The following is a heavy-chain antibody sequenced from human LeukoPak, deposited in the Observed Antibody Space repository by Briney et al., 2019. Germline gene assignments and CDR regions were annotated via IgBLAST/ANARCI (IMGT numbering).Heavy chain of an antibody. CDR2: ISGSGGST. V-gene: IGHV3-23*01. CDR3: TAGSGPDP. J-gene: IGHJ5*02. CDR1: GFTFSSYS. Sequence: GGSLRLSCAASGFTFSSYSMNWVRQAPGKGLEWVSAISGSGGSTYYADSVKGRFTISRDNSKNTLYLQMNSLRAEDTAVYYCTAGSGPDPWGQGTLVTVSS. D-gene: IGHD2-15*01.